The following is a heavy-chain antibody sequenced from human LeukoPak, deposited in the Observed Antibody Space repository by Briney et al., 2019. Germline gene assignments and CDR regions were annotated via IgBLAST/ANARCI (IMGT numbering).Heavy chain of an antibody. CDR2: VIPIFGTA. Sequence: SVKVSCKASGGTFSSYAISWVRQAPGQGLEWMGGVIPIFGTANYAQKFQGRVTITADESTSTAYMELSSLRSEDTAVYYCARGDVVVPAAMDYWGQGTLVTVSS. CDR3: ARGDVVVPAAMDY. J-gene: IGHJ4*02. V-gene: IGHV1-69*13. D-gene: IGHD2-2*01. CDR1: GGTFSSYA.